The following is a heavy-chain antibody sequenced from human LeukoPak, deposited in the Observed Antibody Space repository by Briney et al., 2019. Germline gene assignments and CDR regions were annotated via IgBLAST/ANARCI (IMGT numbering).Heavy chain of an antibody. V-gene: IGHV4-59*01. J-gene: IGHJ4*02. CDR1: GGSISQYY. Sequence: SETLSLTCTVSGGSISQYYWSWIRQPPGKGLEWIGFIYYSGSTKSNPSLKSRVTISIDTSQKQFSLRLTSPTAADTAVYFCAREGDGYSYPYWGRGTLVTVSS. D-gene: IGHD5-24*01. CDR3: AREGDGYSYPY. CDR2: IYYSGST.